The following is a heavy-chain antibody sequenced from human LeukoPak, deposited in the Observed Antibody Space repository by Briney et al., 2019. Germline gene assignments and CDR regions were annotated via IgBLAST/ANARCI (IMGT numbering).Heavy chain of an antibody. CDR3: ARRIAVAGTGYYGMDV. Sequence: GESLKISCKGSGYSFTSYWIGWVRQMPGKGLEWMGIIYPGDSDTRYSPSFQGQVTISADKSISTAYLQRSSLKASDTAMYYCARRIAVAGTGYYGMDVWGQGTTVTVSS. CDR2: IYPGDSDT. CDR1: GYSFTSYW. J-gene: IGHJ6*02. V-gene: IGHV5-51*01. D-gene: IGHD6-19*01.